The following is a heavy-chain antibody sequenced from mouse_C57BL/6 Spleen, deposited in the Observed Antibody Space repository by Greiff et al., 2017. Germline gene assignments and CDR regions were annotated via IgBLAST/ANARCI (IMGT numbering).Heavy chain of an antibody. D-gene: IGHD1-1*01. J-gene: IGHJ2*01. CDR2: ISSGGGYT. Sequence: EVKPQESGGDLVKPGGSLKLSCAASGYTFSSYGMSWVRQTPDKRLEWVATISSGGGYTYYPDSVKGRFTISGDNAKNTLYLQMSSLKSEDTAMYYGASQDGSSYGDYWGQGTTLTVSS. CDR1: GYTFSSYG. V-gene: IGHV5-6*01. CDR3: ASQDGSSYGDY.